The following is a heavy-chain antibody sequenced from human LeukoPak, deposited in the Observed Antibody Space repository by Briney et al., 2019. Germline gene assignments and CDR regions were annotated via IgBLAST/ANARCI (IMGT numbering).Heavy chain of an antibody. CDR2: IKPDGSEK. Sequence: GGCLRLSCAASAFTFRTYWMSWVRQAPGKGLEWVAMIKPDGSEKYYVDSVKGRFTISRDNAKNSLYLQMNSLRAEDTAVYYCARGTIAAAGYYYFDYWGQGTQVTVSS. D-gene: IGHD6-13*01. V-gene: IGHV3-7*04. CDR1: AFTFRTYW. J-gene: IGHJ4*02. CDR3: ARGTIAAAGYYYFDY.